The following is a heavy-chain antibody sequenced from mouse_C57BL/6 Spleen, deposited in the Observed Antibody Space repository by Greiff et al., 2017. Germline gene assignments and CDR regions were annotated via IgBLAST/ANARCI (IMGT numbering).Heavy chain of an antibody. D-gene: IGHD2-4*01. J-gene: IGHJ4*01. V-gene: IGHV1-82*01. CDR3: ARGASYDYDDAMDY. CDR1: GYAFSSSW. Sequence: QVQLKESGPELVKPGASVKISCKASGYAFSSSWMNWVKQRPGKGLEWIGRIYPGDGDTNYNGKFKGKATLTADKSSSTAYMQLSSLTSEDSAVYFCARGASYDYDDAMDYWGQGTSVTVSS. CDR2: IYPGDGDT.